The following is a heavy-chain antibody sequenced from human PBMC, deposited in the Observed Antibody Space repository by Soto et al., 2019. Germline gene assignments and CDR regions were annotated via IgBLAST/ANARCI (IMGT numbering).Heavy chain of an antibody. D-gene: IGHD4-17*01. J-gene: IGHJ6*02. CDR1: GGSISSGGYS. V-gene: IGHV4-30-2*01. CDR3: ARAHYGDYGYGMDV. CDR2: IYHSGCT. Sequence: QLQLQESGSGLVKPSQTLSLTCAVSGGSISSGGYSWSWIRQPPGKGLEWIGYIYHSGCTYCNPSPKSRVTISVDRSKNQFSLKLSSVTAADTAVYYCARAHYGDYGYGMDVWGQGTTVTVSS.